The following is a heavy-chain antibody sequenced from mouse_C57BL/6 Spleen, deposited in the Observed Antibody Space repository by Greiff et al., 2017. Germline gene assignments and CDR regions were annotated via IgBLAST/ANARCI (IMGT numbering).Heavy chain of an antibody. V-gene: IGHV5-16*01. Sequence: EVKLVESEGGLVQPGSSMKLSCTASGFTFSDYYMAWVRQVPEKGLEWVANINYDGSSTYYLDSLKSRFIISRDNAKNILYLQMSSLKSEDTATYYCARENYLYAMDYWGQGTSVTVSS. D-gene: IGHD1-1*01. J-gene: IGHJ4*01. CDR2: INYDGSST. CDR1: GFTFSDYY. CDR3: ARENYLYAMDY.